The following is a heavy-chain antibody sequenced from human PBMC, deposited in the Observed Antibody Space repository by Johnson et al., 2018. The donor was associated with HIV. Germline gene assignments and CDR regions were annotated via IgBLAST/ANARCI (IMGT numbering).Heavy chain of an antibody. CDR3: ARPSVLELGDNVRGLVGLRWAM. CDR1: GFTFSSYA. D-gene: IGHD3-10*02. J-gene: IGHJ1*01. V-gene: IGHV3-64*01. Sequence: EQLVESGGGVVQPGRSLRLSCAASGFTFSSYAMHWVRQAPGKGLEYVSAISSNGGSTYYANSVKGRFTISRDNSKNTLYLQMNSLRAEDTAVYYCARPSVLELGDNVRGLVGLRWAMWG. CDR2: ISSNGGST.